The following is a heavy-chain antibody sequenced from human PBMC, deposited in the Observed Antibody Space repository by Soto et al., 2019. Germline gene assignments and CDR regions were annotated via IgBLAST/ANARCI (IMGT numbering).Heavy chain of an antibody. D-gene: IGHD3-3*01. CDR1: GFSLSTSGGG. J-gene: IGHJ6*02. CDR2: IYWDDDK. V-gene: IGHV2-5*02. CDR3: AHSTSTRHYDFWSGPRPDV. Sequence: SGPTLVNPTQTLTLTCTFSGFSLSTSGGGVGWIRQPPGKALEWLALIYWDDDKRYSPSLKSKLTITKDTSKNQVVLTMTNMDPVDTATYYCAHSTSTRHYDFWSGPRPDVWGQGTTVTVSS.